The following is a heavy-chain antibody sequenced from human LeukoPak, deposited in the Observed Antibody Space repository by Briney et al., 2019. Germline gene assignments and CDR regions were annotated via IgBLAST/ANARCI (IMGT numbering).Heavy chain of an antibody. CDR2: ISSDSNYR. CDR1: GFTFSSYG. V-gene: IGHV3-21*01. J-gene: IGHJ6*02. CDR3: ARVAFGLYVMDV. D-gene: IGHD3-16*01. Sequence: GGSLRLSCAASGFTFSSYGMHWVRQAPGKGLEWVSSISSDSNYRFYADSLKGRFTISRDNAKNSLYLQMLSLRAEDTAVYYCARVAFGLYVMDVWGQGTTVAVSS.